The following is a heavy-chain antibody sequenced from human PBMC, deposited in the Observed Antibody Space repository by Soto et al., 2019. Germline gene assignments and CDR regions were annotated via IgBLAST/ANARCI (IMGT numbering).Heavy chain of an antibody. V-gene: IGHV1-69*11. CDR1: GGTFSSYA. CDR2: IIPILGTA. Sequence: QVQLVQSGAEVKKPGSSVKVSCKASGGTFSSYAISWVRQAPGQGLEWMGGIIPILGTANYAQKFQGRVTITADESTGRAYMELRSLRSGDAGVYYCARGLRAGAFDIWGQGTMVTVSS. J-gene: IGHJ3*02. D-gene: IGHD6-19*01. CDR3: ARGLRAGAFDI.